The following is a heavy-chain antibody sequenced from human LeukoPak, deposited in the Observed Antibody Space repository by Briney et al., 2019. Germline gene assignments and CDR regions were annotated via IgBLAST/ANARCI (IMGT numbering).Heavy chain of an antibody. CDR3: ARAKVSDY. CDR2: IKQDGSEK. J-gene: IGHJ4*02. CDR1: GFIFSNFW. Sequence: GGSLRLSCAASGFIFSNFWMSWVRQAPGKGLEWVANIKQDGSEKFYVDSVKGRFTISRDNAKNSLYLQMNSLRAEDTAVYYCARAKVSDYWGQGTLVTVSS. V-gene: IGHV3-7*01. D-gene: IGHD1-14*01.